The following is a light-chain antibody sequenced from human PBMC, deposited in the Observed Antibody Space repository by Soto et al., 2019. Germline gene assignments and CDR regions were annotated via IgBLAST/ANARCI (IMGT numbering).Light chain of an antibody. J-gene: IGKJ4*01. V-gene: IGKV3-20*01. CDR3: QQYGSSSQLT. Sequence: EIVLTQSPGTLSLSPGERATLSCRASQSVSSSYLAWYQQKPGQAPRLLIYGASSRATGIPDRFSGSGSGTDFTITISRLEPEDFAVYYCQQYGSSSQLTFGGGTKVEIK. CDR2: GAS. CDR1: QSVSSSY.